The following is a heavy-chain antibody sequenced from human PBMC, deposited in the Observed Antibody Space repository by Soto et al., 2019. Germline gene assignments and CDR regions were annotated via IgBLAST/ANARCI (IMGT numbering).Heavy chain of an antibody. J-gene: IGHJ4*02. CDR1: GFTFSSYG. Sequence: PGGSLRLSCAASGFTFSSYGMHWVRQAPGKGLEWVAGLWSDGIKTSYTDSVKGRFTISRDTSKNMLYLQMNSLGAEDTAVYYCARDLNYWSLLIDHWDQGTLVTVSS. V-gene: IGHV3-33*08. CDR2: LWSDGIKT. D-gene: IGHD2-8*02. CDR3: ARDLNYWSLLIDH.